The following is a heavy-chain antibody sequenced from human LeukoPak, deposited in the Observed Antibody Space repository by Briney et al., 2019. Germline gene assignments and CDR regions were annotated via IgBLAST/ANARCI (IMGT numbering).Heavy chain of an antibody. D-gene: IGHD6-19*01. CDR2: ISAYNGNT. V-gene: IGHV1-18*01. CDR3: ARELFGIAVAGTSYYYMDV. CDR1: GYTFTSYG. J-gene: IGHJ6*03. Sequence: ASVKVSCKASGYTFTSYGISWVRQAPGQGLEWMGWISAYNGNTNYAQKLQGRVTMTTDTSTSTAYMERRSLRSDDTAVYYCARELFGIAVAGTSYYYMDVWGKGTTVTVSS.